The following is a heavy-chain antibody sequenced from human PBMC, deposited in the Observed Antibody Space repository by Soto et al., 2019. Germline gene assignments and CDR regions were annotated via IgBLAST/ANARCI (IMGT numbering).Heavy chain of an antibody. J-gene: IGHJ4*02. CDR2: ISGSGGTT. Sequence: EVQLLESGGGLVQPGGSLRFSFAASGFTFSNYAIAWFRQPPGKGFEWFSGISGSGGTTYYADPVKARFTISSDNSKATLHLQMNSLRAEDTAVYYCAKTPRQWLVYFDYWGQGALVTVSS. V-gene: IGHV3-23*01. CDR1: GFTFSNYA. CDR3: AKTPRQWLVYFDY. D-gene: IGHD6-19*01.